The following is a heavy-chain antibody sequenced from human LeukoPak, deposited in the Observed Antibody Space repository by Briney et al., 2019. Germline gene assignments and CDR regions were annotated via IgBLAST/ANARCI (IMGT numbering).Heavy chain of an antibody. CDR1: GLTFSDYW. D-gene: IGHD1-26*01. J-gene: IGHJ4*02. Sequence: GGSLRLSCAASGLTFSDYWMTWVRQAPGKGLEWVANVKQDSSQKYYMDSVKGRFTISRDNAKTSLYLQLNSLRAEDTAMYYCVRDTGGSGSYPDYWGQGTLVTVSS. CDR3: VRDTGGSGSYPDY. V-gene: IGHV3-7*01. CDR2: VKQDSSQK.